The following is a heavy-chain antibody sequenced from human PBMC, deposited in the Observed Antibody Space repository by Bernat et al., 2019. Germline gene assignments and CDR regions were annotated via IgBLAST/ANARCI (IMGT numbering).Heavy chain of an antibody. J-gene: IGHJ3*02. V-gene: IGHV3-23*01. Sequence: EVQLLESGGGLVQPGGSLRLSCAASGFTFSSYVMSWVRQAPGKGLEWVSAISGSGGSTYYADSVKGRFTISRDNSKNTLYLQMNSLRAEDTAVYYCAKDLARYSSSSYAFDIWGQGTMVTVSS. D-gene: IGHD6-6*01. CDR2: ISGSGGST. CDR1: GFTFSSYV. CDR3: AKDLARYSSSSYAFDI.